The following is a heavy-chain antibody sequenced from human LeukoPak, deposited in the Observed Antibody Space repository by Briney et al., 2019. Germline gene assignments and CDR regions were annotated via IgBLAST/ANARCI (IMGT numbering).Heavy chain of an antibody. CDR1: GFTLSRYG. V-gene: IGHV3-30*18. J-gene: IGHJ6*02. D-gene: IGHD3-10*01. Sequence: PGRSLRLACAACGFTLSRYGMQWVRQAPGNGLEWVAVISYHGNFKYYADSVKGRFTISRDNSNNTVYLQMNGLRGEDTAVYYCAKDVYHSVTMVRGLNYCMDVWGQGTTVTVS. CDR3: AKDVYHSVTMVRGLNYCMDV. CDR2: ISYHGNFK.